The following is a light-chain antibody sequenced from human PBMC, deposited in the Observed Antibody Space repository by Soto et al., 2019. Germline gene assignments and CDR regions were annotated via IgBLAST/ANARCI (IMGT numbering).Light chain of an antibody. CDR3: QPFFSAVLT. Sequence: DIQLTQSPSSLSASLGDSITITCRASETISTFLNWYQVQPGKAPRLLVYGASYLQVGVPVRFRASGSGTLFTLTIDNLQREDLASYFCQPFFSAVLTFGGGTRVDI. CDR1: ETISTF. J-gene: IGKJ4*01. V-gene: IGKV1-39*01. CDR2: GAS.